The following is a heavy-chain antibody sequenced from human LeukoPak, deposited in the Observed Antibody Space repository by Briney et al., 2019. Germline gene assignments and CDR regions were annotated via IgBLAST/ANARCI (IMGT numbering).Heavy chain of an antibody. CDR2: ISYDGSNK. CDR3: ARGTDVLDSYMDV. V-gene: IGHV3-30*04. Sequence: GGSLRLSCAASGFTLSSYAMHWVRQAPGKGLEWVAVISYDGSNKYYADSVKGRFTISRDNSKNTLYLQMNSLRAEDTAVYYCARGTDVLDSYMDVWGKGTTVTVSS. CDR1: GFTLSSYA. J-gene: IGHJ6*03. D-gene: IGHD1/OR15-1a*01.